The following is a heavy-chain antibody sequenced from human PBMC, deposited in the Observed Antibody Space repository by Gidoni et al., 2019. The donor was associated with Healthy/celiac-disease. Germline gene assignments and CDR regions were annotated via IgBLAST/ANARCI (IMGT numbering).Heavy chain of an antibody. J-gene: IGHJ3*02. V-gene: IGHV3-33*01. CDR1: GFTFSSYG. CDR3: ACVGTVTTVAFDI. CDR2: IWYDGSNK. Sequence: QVQLVESGGGVVQPGRSLRLYCAASGFTFSSYGMHWVRQAPGKGLGWLAVIWYDGSNKYYADSVKGRFTISRDNSKNTLYLQMNSLRAEDTAVYYCACVGTVTTVAFDIWGQGTMVTVSS. D-gene: IGHD4-17*01.